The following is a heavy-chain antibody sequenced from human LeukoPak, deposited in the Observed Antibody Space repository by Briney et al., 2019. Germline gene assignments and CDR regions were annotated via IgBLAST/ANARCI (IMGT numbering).Heavy chain of an antibody. CDR1: GGSISSYY. D-gene: IGHD4-17*01. CDR2: IYYSGST. J-gene: IGHJ4*02. CDR3: ARRIYGSPFDY. V-gene: IGHV4-59*08. Sequence: SEALSLTCTVSGGSISSYYWSWIRQPPGKGLEWIGYIYYSGSTNYNPSLKSRVTISVDTSKNQFSLKLSSVTAADTAVYYCARRIYGSPFDYWGQGTLVTASS.